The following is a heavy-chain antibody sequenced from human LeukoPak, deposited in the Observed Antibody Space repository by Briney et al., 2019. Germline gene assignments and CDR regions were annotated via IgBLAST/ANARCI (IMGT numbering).Heavy chain of an antibody. D-gene: IGHD5-18*01. CDR3: AKDSKSYGTFDY. CDR2: ISYDGSNK. CDR1: GFTFSSYG. Sequence: GGSLRLSCAASGFTFSSYGMHWVRQAPGKGLEWVAVISYDGSNKYYADSVKGRFTISRDNSKNTLYLQMNSPRAEDTAVYYCAKDSKSYGTFDYWGQGTLVTVSS. V-gene: IGHV3-30*18. J-gene: IGHJ4*02.